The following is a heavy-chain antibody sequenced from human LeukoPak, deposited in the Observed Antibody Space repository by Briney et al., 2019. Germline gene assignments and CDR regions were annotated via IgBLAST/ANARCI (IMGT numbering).Heavy chain of an antibody. CDR3: ARRYSYLDY. Sequence: PSETLSLTCAVYGGSFSGYYWSWIRQPPGKGLEWIGEINHSGSTNYNPSLKSRVTISVDTSKNQFSLKLSSVTAADTAVYYCARRYSYLDYWGQGTLVTVSP. CDR1: GGSFSGYY. CDR2: INHSGST. D-gene: IGHD5-18*01. J-gene: IGHJ4*02. V-gene: IGHV4-34*01.